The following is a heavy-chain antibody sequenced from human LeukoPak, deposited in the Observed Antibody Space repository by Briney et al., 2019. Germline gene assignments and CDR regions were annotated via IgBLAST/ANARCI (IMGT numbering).Heavy chain of an antibody. D-gene: IGHD3-9*01. CDR3: ARADYDILTGYFRSWFDT. Sequence: PSETLSLTCAVSGGSISSGGYSWSWIRQPPGKGLEWIGYIYHSGSTYYNPSLKSRVTISVDRSKNQFSLKLSSVTAADTAVYYSARADYDILTGYFRSWFDTWGQGTLVTVSS. V-gene: IGHV4-30-2*01. CDR2: IYHSGST. J-gene: IGHJ5*02. CDR1: GGSISSGGYS.